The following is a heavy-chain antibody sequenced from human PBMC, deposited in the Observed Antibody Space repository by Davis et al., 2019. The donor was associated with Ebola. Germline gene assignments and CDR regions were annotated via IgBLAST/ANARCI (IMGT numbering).Heavy chain of an antibody. J-gene: IGHJ3*02. V-gene: IGHV3-13*01. CDR2: IGTAGDT. CDR1: GFTFSIYD. CDR3: ARAVDTSSDALDM. Sequence: PGGSLRLSCVATGFTFSIYDMHWVRQATGKRPEWVSAIGTAGDTYYLGSVTGRFTISRENAKNSLHLQMNSLRAEDTALYYCARAVDTSSDALDMWGQGTMVTVSS. D-gene: IGHD5-18*01.